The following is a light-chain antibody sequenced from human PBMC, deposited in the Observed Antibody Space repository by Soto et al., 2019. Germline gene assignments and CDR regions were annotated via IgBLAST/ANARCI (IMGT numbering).Light chain of an antibody. V-gene: IGKV1-9*01. CDR3: QHYSSYSST. CDR2: AAS. CDR1: QGIGRS. Sequence: IQLTQSPSSLSASMGDRVTITCRASQGIGRSLAWYQQKPGKAPKVLIYAASTLQSGVPSRFSGSGSGTDFTLTISSLQPEDFAAYYCQHYSSYSSTFGQGTKVDIK. J-gene: IGKJ1*01.